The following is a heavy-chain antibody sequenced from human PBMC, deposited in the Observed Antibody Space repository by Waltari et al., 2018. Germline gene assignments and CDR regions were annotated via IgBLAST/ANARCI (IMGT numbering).Heavy chain of an antibody. CDR1: GFSIRSYW. CDR2: ITTYVTST. CDR3: VREGHDYYNEGDAFDI. D-gene: IGHD2-21*02. J-gene: IGHJ3*02. Sequence: EVQLVESGGGLVQSGGSLRLSCAASGFSIRSYWMHWVRQAPGKGLVWVYHITTYVTSTNYADSVKVRFTISRDSAKNTLYLQMNSLRAEDTALYYCVREGHDYYNEGDAFDIWGHGTMVTVSS. V-gene: IGHV3-74*01.